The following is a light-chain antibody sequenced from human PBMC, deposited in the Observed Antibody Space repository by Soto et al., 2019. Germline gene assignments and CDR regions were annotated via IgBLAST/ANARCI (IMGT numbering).Light chain of an antibody. V-gene: IGLV2-23*02. CDR3: FSYAGRDTLVV. J-gene: IGLJ2*01. Sequence: QSALTQPASVSGSAGQSIAISCTGSSSDVGIYNYVSWYQQHPGKVPKLIIYEVTSRPSGVSIRFSRSKSGNTASLTISGLQPEDEADYYCFSYAGRDTLVVSGGGTQLTVL. CDR2: EVT. CDR1: SSDVGIYNY.